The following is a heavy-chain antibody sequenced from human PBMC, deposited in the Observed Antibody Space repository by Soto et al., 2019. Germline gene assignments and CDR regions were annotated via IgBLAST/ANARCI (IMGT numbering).Heavy chain of an antibody. CDR1: GFTFSSYW. CDR2: IKEDGSEK. J-gene: IGHJ4*02. CDR3: AKDYIWFGELLYPLEY. D-gene: IGHD3-10*01. Sequence: AGGSLRLSCAASGFTFSSYWMTWVRQAPGKGLEWVANIKEDGSEKYYVDSVKGRFTVSRDNSKNTLYLQMNSLRAEDTAVYYCAKDYIWFGELLYPLEYWGQGTLVTVSS. V-gene: IGHV3-7*03.